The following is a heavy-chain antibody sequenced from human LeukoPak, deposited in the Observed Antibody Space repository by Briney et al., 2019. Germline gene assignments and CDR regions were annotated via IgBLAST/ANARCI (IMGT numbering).Heavy chain of an antibody. CDR1: GGSISSGDYY. J-gene: IGHJ3*02. CDR2: IYYSGST. D-gene: IGHD6-13*01. CDR3: ARGSSSQYWAALPDAFDI. Sequence: PSQTLSLTCTVSGGSISSGDYYWSWIRQPPGKGLEWIGYIYYSGSTNYNPSLKSRVTISVDTSKNQFSLKLSSVTAADTAVYYCARGSSSQYWAALPDAFDIWGQGTMVTVSS. V-gene: IGHV4-61*08.